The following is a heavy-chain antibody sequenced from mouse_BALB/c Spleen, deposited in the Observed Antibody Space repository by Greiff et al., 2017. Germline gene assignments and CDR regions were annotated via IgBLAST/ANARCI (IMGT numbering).Heavy chain of an antibody. D-gene: IGHD2-10*02. Sequence: VQLQQSGAELVRPGVSVKISCKGSGYTFTDYAMHWVKQSHAKSLEWLGVISTYYGDASYNQKFKGKATMTVDKSSSTAYMELARLTSEDSAIYYCARRYGNYSYAMDYWGQGTSVTVSS. CDR3: ARRYGNYSYAMDY. J-gene: IGHJ4*01. V-gene: IGHV1S137*01. CDR2: ISTYYGDA. CDR1: GYTFTDYA.